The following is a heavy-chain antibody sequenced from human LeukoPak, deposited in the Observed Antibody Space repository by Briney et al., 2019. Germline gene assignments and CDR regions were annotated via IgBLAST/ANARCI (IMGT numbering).Heavy chain of an antibody. CDR3: ARHHWRHYIRYYYGMDV. CDR2: IYYSGST. CDR1: GGSISSSSYY. J-gene: IGHJ6*02. Sequence: SETLSLTCTVSGGSISSSSYYWGWIRQPPGKGLEWIGSIYYSGSTYYNPSLKSRVTISVDTSKNQFSLRLSSVTAADTAVYYCARHHWRHYIRYYYGMDVWGQGTTVTVSS. V-gene: IGHV4-39*01. D-gene: IGHD4-11*01.